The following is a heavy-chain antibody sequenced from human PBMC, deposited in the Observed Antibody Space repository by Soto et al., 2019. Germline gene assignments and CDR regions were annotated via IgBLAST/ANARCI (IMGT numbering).Heavy chain of an antibody. CDR2: ISSRSDI. V-gene: IGHV3-21*01. CDR1: AFTFSTYS. D-gene: IGHD2-2*02. J-gene: IGHJ6*02. Sequence: GGSLRLSCVGSAFTFSTYSINWVRQAPGKGLEWVSSISSRSDIYYAESVKGRFTISRDNAKNSVSMQMNSLRDEDTAVYSCAREYTAWPLAYGLDVWGQGTTVTVSS. CDR3: AREYTAWPLAYGLDV.